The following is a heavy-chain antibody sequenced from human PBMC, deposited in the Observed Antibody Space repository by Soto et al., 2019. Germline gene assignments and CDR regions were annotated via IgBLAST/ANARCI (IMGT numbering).Heavy chain of an antibody. D-gene: IGHD3-9*01. CDR3: ARDYDILTGFKSPRYYYYYGMDV. CDR1: GYTFTGYY. V-gene: IGHV1-2*02. J-gene: IGHJ6*02. Sequence: ASVKVSCKASGYTFTGYYMHWVRQAPGQGLEWMGWINPNSGGTNYAQKFQGRVTMTRDTSISTAYMELSRLRSDDTAVYYCARDYDILTGFKSPRYYYYYGMDVWGQGTTVTVSS. CDR2: INPNSGGT.